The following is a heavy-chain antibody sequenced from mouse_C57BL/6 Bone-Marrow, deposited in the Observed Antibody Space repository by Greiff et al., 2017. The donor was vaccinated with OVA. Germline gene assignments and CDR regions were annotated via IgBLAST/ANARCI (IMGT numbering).Heavy chain of an antibody. Sequence: QVQLQQSGAELARPGASVKLSCKASGYTFTSYGISWVKQRTGQGLEWIGEIYPRSGNTYYNEKFKGKATLTADKSSSTAYMELRSLTSEDSAVYFCAGSGSVTTVVATKGYYFDYWGQGTTLTVSS. D-gene: IGHD1-1*01. CDR3: AGSGSVTTVVATKGYYFDY. CDR1: GYTFTSYG. V-gene: IGHV1-81*01. J-gene: IGHJ2*01. CDR2: IYPRSGNT.